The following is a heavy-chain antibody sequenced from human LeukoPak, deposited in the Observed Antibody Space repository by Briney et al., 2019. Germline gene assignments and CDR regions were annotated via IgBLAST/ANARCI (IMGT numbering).Heavy chain of an antibody. D-gene: IGHD6-13*01. Sequence: PGRSLRLSCAASGFTFDDYAMHWARQAPGEGLEWVSGISWNSGSIGYADSVKGRFAISRDSAKNSLYLQLNSLRAEDTALYYCAKGKRDIAADLYYMDVWGKGATVTVSS. CDR3: AKGKRDIAADLYYMDV. J-gene: IGHJ6*03. V-gene: IGHV3-9*01. CDR1: GFTFDDYA. CDR2: ISWNSGSI.